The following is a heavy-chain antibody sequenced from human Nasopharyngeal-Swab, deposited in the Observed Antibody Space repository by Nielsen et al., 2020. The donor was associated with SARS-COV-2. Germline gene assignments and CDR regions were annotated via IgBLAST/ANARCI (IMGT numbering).Heavy chain of an antibody. CDR3: ARAGSGPLYAFDI. V-gene: IGHV4-34*01. J-gene: IGHJ3*02. CDR1: GGSFSGYY. Sequence: AETLSLTCAVYGGSFSGYYWSWIRQPPGKGLEWIGEINHSGSPNYNPSLKSRFTISVDTSKNQFSLKLSSVTAADTAVYYCARAGSGPLYAFDIWGQGTMVTVSS. CDR2: INHSGSP. D-gene: IGHD6-19*01.